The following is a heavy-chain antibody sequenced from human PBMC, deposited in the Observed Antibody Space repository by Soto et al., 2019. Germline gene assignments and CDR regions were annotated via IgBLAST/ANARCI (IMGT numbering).Heavy chain of an antibody. CDR1: GFNFSNAG. D-gene: IGHD4-4*01. CDR3: TTDSYITVTPVRLDY. Sequence: GGSQILSCTASGFNFSNAGRNWVRQAPGKGLEWVGRVKIKTHGGTTDFAASVKGRFAISRDDSISMAFMRMNSLKIEDTAVYYCTTDSYITVTPVRLDYWGHGTLVTVSS. CDR2: VKIKTHGGTT. V-gene: IGHV3-15*07. J-gene: IGHJ4*01.